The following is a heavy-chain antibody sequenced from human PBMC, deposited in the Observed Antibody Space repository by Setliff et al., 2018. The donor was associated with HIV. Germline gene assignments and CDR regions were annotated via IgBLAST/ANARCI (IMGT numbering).Heavy chain of an antibody. V-gene: IGHV4-4*08. J-gene: IGHJ4*02. Sequence: LSLTCTVSGGSISSYYWSWIRQPPGRGLEWIGYIYTSGSTNYNPSLKSRVTISVDTSKNQFSLNLRSVTAADTAVYFCARLIHTGLLYFDFWGLGTLVTVSS. D-gene: IGHD2-8*02. CDR1: GGSISSYY. CDR2: IYTSGST. CDR3: ARLIHTGLLYFDF.